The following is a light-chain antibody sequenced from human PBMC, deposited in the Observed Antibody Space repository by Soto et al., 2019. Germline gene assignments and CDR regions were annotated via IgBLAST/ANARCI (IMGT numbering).Light chain of an antibody. J-gene: IGKJ1*01. CDR3: QQYGSSPRT. Sequence: EIVLTQSPGTLSLSPGERATLSCRASQSVGSSYLAWYQQKPGQAPRLLMYGTSNRATGIPDRFSGSGSGTDFSLTISRLEPGDVAVYYCQQYGSSPRTFGQGTKVEIK. V-gene: IGKV3-20*01. CDR1: QSVGSSY. CDR2: GTS.